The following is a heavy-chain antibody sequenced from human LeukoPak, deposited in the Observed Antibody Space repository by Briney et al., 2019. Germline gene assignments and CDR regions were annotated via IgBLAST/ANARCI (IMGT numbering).Heavy chain of an antibody. CDR2: ISYDGSNK. Sequence: QAGGSLRLSCAASGFTFSSYGMHWVRQAPGKGLEWVAVISYDGSNKYYADSVKGRFTISRDNSKNTLYLQMNSLRAEDTAVYYCAKDLLMDVTTKWLQAFDYWGQGTLVTVSS. CDR1: GFTFSSYG. J-gene: IGHJ4*02. D-gene: IGHD5-24*01. CDR3: AKDLLMDVTTKWLQAFDY. V-gene: IGHV3-30*18.